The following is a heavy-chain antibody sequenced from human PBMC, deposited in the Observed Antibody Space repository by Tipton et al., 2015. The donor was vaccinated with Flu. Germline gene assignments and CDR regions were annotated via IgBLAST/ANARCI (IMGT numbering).Heavy chain of an antibody. D-gene: IGHD1-26*01. Sequence: TLSLTCSVSGDSIGSDYYWGWIRQPPGQGLEWIGNIHRSGTTYINPSLKSRVTLSVDRSQNQFSLRLSSVTAADTAVYYCARGGRLGTWTTTDAFDIWGPGTMVTVSS. CDR3: ARGGRLGTWTTTDAFDI. J-gene: IGHJ3*02. CDR1: GDSIGSDYY. CDR2: IHRSGTT. V-gene: IGHV4-38-2*02.